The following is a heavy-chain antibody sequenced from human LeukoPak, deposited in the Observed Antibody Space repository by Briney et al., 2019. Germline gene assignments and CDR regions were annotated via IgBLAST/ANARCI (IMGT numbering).Heavy chain of an antibody. Sequence: GGSLRLSCAASGFTFSSYAMHWVRQAPGKGLEWVAVISFDGSNKYYVDSVKGRFTISRDNSKNTLYLQMNSLRGEDTAVYYCAKDHGSGSAFGYWGQGTLVTVSS. CDR2: ISFDGSNK. CDR1: GFTFSSYA. CDR3: AKDHGSGSAFGY. D-gene: IGHD3-10*01. V-gene: IGHV3-30*18. J-gene: IGHJ4*02.